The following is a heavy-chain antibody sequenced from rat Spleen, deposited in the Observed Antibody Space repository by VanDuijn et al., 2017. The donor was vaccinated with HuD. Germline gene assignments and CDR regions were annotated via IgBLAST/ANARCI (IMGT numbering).Heavy chain of an antibody. Sequence: EVQLVESGGGLVQPGRSLKLSCAASGFTFSDYAMAWVRQAPKKGLEWVATIIYDGSSTYYPDSVKGRFTISRDNAESNLYLHMDSLRSEDTATYYCTTEATRAYFDYWGQGVMVTVSS. CDR1: GFTFSDYA. CDR3: TTEATRAYFDY. J-gene: IGHJ2*01. V-gene: IGHV5-17*01. D-gene: IGHD1-4*01. CDR2: IIYDGSST.